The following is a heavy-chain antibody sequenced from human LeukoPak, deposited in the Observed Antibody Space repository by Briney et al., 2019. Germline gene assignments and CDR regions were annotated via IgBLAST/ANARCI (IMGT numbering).Heavy chain of an antibody. D-gene: IGHD6-13*01. CDR3: ARGVGSSWYYFDY. CDR1: GFTFSSYG. Sequence: PGGTLRLSCAASGFTFSSYGMSWVRQAPGKGLEWVSAISGSGGTTYYVDSVKGRFTISRDNAKSSLYLQMNSLRAEDTAVYYCARGVGSSWYYFDYWGQGTLVTVSS. J-gene: IGHJ4*02. V-gene: IGHV3-23*01. CDR2: ISGSGGTT.